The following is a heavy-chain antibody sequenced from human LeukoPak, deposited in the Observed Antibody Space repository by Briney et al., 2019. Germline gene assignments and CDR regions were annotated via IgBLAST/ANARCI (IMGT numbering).Heavy chain of an antibody. J-gene: IGHJ5*02. D-gene: IGHD2-15*01. Sequence: GASVKVSCKAAGYTFTGYYMFWVRQAPGQGLEWMGRINPNSGGTNYAQEFQGRVTMTRDTSISTAYMELSRLRSDDTAVYYSARGYCSGGSCYSVENWFDPWGQGTLVTVSS. V-gene: IGHV1-2*06. CDR1: GYTFTGYY. CDR3: ARGYCSGGSCYSVENWFDP. CDR2: INPNSGGT.